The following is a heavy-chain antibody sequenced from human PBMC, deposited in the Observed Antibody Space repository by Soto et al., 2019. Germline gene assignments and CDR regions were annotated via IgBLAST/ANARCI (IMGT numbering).Heavy chain of an antibody. Sequence: SEALSLTCTVSGGSISSSSYYWDWIRQPPGKGLEWIGSIYYSGSTYYNPSLKSRVTISVDTSKNQFSLKLSSVTAADTAVYYCARANWNYALYYYMDVWGKGTTVTVSS. V-gene: IGHV4-39*01. J-gene: IGHJ6*03. CDR3: ARANWNYALYYYMDV. CDR2: IYYSGST. D-gene: IGHD1-7*01. CDR1: GGSISSSSYY.